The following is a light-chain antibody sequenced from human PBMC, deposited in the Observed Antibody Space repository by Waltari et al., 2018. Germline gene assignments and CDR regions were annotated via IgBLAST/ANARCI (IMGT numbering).Light chain of an antibody. CDR3: QSFDNMLSGGVV. Sequence: QSVLTQPPSVSGTPGQRVTIYRSGSTSNIGAGHGVHWYQHLPGPAPKLLIYGNTNRPSGVPDRFSGSKSGTSASLALTWLQADDAADYFCQSFDNMLSGGVVFGGGTKLAVL. V-gene: IGLV1-40*01. CDR2: GNT. CDR1: TSNIGAGHG. J-gene: IGLJ2*01.